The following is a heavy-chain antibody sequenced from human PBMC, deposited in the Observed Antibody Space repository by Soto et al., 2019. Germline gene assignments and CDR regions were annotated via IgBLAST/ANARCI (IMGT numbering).Heavy chain of an antibody. D-gene: IGHD3-9*01. V-gene: IGHV3-30-3*01. CDR1: GFTFSSYA. CDR2: ISYDGSNK. Sequence: GGSLRLSCAASGFTFSSYAMHWVRQAPGKGLEWVAVISYDGSNKYYADSVKGRFTISRDNSKNTLYLQMNSLRAEDTAVYYCARFMETPYYDILTGNYYYYGMDVWGQGTTVTVSS. J-gene: IGHJ6*02. CDR3: ARFMETPYYDILTGNYYYYGMDV.